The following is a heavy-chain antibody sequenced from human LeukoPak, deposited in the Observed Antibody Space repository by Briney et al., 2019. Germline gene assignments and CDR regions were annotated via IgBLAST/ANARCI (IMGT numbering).Heavy chain of an antibody. CDR1: WFNFRIYR. V-gene: IGHV3-21*01. CDR2: ISSSSYI. D-gene: IGHD3-10*01. Sequence: GGSLRLSCGASWFNFRIYRMNWVRQAPGEGLEWVSSISSSSYIYYADSVKGRFTISRDNAKNSLYLQMNSLSAADTAVYYCADIYYGSGSFDYWGQGTLVTVFS. CDR3: ADIYYGSGSFDY. J-gene: IGHJ4*02.